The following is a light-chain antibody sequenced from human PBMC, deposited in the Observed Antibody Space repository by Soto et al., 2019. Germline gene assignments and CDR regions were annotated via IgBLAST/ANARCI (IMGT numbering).Light chain of an antibody. CDR3: QQYDNSAWT. Sequence: EIVWTQSPGTLSLSPGERATLSGRASQRVSSRYLAWYQQKPGQAPRLLISGASSRATGIPDRFGGSGSGTDFTLTISRLEPEDFAVYYCQQYDNSAWTFGQGTKVDI. CDR1: QRVSSRY. J-gene: IGKJ1*01. CDR2: GAS. V-gene: IGKV3-20*01.